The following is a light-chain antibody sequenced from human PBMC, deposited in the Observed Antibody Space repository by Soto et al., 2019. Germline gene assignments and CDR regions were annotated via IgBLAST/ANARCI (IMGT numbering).Light chain of an antibody. CDR3: SSYTSSSTRGV. CDR1: SSDVGGYNY. V-gene: IGLV2-14*03. Sequence: QSVLTQPASVSGSPGQSITISCTGTSSDVGGYNYVSWYQQHPGKAPKLLIYDVSYRPSGVSNRFSGSKSGNTASLTISGLQAEDEADYYCSSYTSSSTRGVFGGGTKLTVL. CDR2: DVS. J-gene: IGLJ2*01.